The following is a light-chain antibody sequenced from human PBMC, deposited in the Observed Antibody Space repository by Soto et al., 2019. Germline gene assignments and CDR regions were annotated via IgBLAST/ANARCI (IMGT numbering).Light chain of an antibody. CDR3: CSYAGSSTFDVV. V-gene: IGLV2-23*02. CDR2: EVS. CDR1: SSVVGSYNL. Sequence: QSALTQPASVSGSPGQSITISCTGTSSVVGSYNLVSWYQQHPGKAPKLMIYEVSKRPSGVSNRFSGSKSGNTASLTISGLQAEDEADYYCCSYAGSSTFDVVFGGGTKLTVL. J-gene: IGLJ2*01.